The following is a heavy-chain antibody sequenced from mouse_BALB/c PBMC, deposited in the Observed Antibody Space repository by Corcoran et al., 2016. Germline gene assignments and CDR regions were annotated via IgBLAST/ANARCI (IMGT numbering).Heavy chain of an antibody. CDR1: GYTFTNYG. CDR2: INTYTGEP. Sequence: QIQLVQSGPELKKPGETVKISCKASGYTFTNYGMNWVKQAPGKGLKRMGWINTYTGEPTYADDFKGRFAFSLETSASTAYLQINNLKNEDTATYFCARRAGPYYFDYWGQGTTLTVSS. CDR3: ARRAGPYYFDY. V-gene: IGHV9-3-1*01. D-gene: IGHD3-1*01. J-gene: IGHJ2*01.